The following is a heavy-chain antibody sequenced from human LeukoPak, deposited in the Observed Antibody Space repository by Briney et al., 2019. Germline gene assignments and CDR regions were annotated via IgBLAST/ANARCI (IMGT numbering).Heavy chain of an antibody. CDR2: ISSSGSTI. CDR3: AELGITMIGGI. D-gene: IGHD3-10*02. Sequence: GGSLRLSCAASGFTFSSYEMNWVRPAPGKGLEWVSYISSSGSTIYYADSVKGRFTISRDNAKNSLYLQMNSLRAEDTAVYYCAELGITMIGGIWGKGTTVTISS. V-gene: IGHV3-48*03. J-gene: IGHJ6*04. CDR1: GFTFSSYE.